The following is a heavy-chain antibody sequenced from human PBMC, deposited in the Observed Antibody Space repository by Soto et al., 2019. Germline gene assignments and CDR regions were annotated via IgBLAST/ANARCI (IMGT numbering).Heavy chain of an antibody. CDR1: GGSISSTNW. Sequence: SETLSLTCVVSGGSISSTNWWTWVRQPPGKRLEWIGEIYHSGSTNYNPSLKSRVLMSVDTSNNQFSLKLTSVTAADTAVYYCARYTRGSNLFDYWGQGTLVTVSS. CDR2: IYHSGST. V-gene: IGHV4-4*02. CDR3: ARYTRGSNLFDY. J-gene: IGHJ4*02. D-gene: IGHD4-4*01.